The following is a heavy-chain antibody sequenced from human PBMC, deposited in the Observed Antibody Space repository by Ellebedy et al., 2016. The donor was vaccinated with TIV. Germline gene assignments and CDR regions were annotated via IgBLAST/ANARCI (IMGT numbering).Heavy chain of an antibody. V-gene: IGHV4-59*01. CDR3: ARLGNSGYPTWFDY. CDR1: GGSISMYY. CDR2: IFYGGST. J-gene: IGHJ4*02. D-gene: IGHD5-12*01. Sequence: MPSETLSLTCSVSGGSISMYYWTWIRQTPGKGLEWIGYIFYGGSTNYNLSLKSRVTISLDSSKKQFSLKLSSVTAADTAVYYCARLGNSGYPTWFDYWGQGTLVTVSS.